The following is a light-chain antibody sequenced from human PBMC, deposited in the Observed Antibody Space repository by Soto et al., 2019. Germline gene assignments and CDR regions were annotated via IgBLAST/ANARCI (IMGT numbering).Light chain of an antibody. J-gene: IGLJ2*01. Sequence: QSVLTQPASVSGSPRQSITISCTGASSDIGIYNYVSWYQQHPGKAPKLIIYDVTNRPSGVSNRFSGSKSGNTASLTISGLQAEDEADYYCTSYTGSSVVFRGGTKLTVL. CDR2: DVT. CDR3: TSYTGSSVV. CDR1: SSDIGIYNY. V-gene: IGLV2-14*01.